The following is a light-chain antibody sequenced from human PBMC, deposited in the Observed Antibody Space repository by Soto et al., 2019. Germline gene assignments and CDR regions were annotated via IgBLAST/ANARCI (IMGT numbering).Light chain of an antibody. CDR2: DAS. Sequence: DIQMTQSPSSLSASVGDRVTITCRASQEISNHLAWFQQKPGKPPKSLIYDASSLQSGVPPKFSGSGSGTDFTLTISSLQPEDFATYYWQQYHNYPDTFGEGTKVEIK. V-gene: IGKV1-16*02. CDR3: QQYHNYPDT. CDR1: QEISNH. J-gene: IGKJ4*01.